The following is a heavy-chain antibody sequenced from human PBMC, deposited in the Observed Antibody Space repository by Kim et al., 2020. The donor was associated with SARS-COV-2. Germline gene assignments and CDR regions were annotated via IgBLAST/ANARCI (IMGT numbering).Heavy chain of an antibody. CDR1: GFTFSTHN. D-gene: IGHD3-10*01. V-gene: IGHV3-30*04. Sequence: GGSLRLSCAASGFTFSTHNMDWVRQAPGKGLEWVAVILNDGSKKYYADSVKGRFTISRDNSKNTLYLQINSLRAEDTAVYYCAREGNSLDYWGQGTLVTVSS. CDR3: AREGNSLDY. J-gene: IGHJ4*02. CDR2: ILNDGSKK.